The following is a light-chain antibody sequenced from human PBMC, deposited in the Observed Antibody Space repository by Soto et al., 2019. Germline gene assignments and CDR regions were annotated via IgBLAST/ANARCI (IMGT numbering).Light chain of an antibody. CDR2: EDN. CDR3: QSYDATNQV. CDR1: SGSIASNY. J-gene: IGLJ3*02. V-gene: IGLV6-57*01. Sequence: NFMLTQRHSVSASPGKTVIISCTRSSGSIASNYVQWYQQRPGSSPTTVIYEDNQRPSGVPDRFSGSIDSSSNSASLTISGLETEDEADYYCQSYDATNQVFGGGTKLTVL.